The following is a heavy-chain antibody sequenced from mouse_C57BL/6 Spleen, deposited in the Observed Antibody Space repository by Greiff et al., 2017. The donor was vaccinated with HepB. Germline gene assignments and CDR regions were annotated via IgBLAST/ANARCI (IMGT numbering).Heavy chain of an antibody. V-gene: IGHV5-4*01. D-gene: IGHD2-1*01. J-gene: IGHJ2*01. Sequence: VQLQQSGGGLVKPGGSLKLSCAASGFTFSSYAMSWVRQTPEKRLEWVATISDGGSYTYYPDNVKGRFTISRDNAKNNLYLQMSHLKSEDTAMYYCARDGGGFGNEDYFDYWGQGTTLTVSS. CDR2: ISDGGSYT. CDR3: ARDGGGFGNEDYFDY. CDR1: GFTFSSYA.